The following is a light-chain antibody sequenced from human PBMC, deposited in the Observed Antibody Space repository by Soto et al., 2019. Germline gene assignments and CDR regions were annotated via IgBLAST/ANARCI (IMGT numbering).Light chain of an antibody. CDR3: HQYGTAPLT. CDR1: QSVVANF. V-gene: IGKV3-20*01. CDR2: GAS. Sequence: EVVLTQSPGTLSLSPGERATLSCRASQSVVANFLAWYQQKGGHAPRLLIYGASSRATGIPDRFSGSGSGTDFTLTISRLEPEDFSVYYCHQYGTAPLTFGPGTKVDIK. J-gene: IGKJ3*01.